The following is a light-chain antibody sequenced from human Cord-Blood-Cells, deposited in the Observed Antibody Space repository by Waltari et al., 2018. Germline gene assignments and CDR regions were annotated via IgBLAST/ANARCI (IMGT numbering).Light chain of an antibody. Sequence: DIQMTQSPSSLSASVGDRVTITCRASQSISSYLNWYQQKPGKAPKLLIYAESSWQSGVPSRFSGSGSGTDFTLTISSLQPEDFATYYCQQSYSTLLFTFGPGTKVDIK. CDR2: AES. CDR1: QSISSY. J-gene: IGKJ3*01. V-gene: IGKV1-39*01. CDR3: QQSYSTLLFT.